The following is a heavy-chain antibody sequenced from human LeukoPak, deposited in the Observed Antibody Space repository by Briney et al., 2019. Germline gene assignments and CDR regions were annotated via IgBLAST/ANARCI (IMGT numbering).Heavy chain of an antibody. D-gene: IGHD3-3*01. Sequence: PGGSLRLSCAASGFTFSSYEMNWVRQAPGKGLEWVSYISGSGSDIYYADSVKGRFTISRDNAKKSLYLQMNSLRAEDTAVYYCARFLGLFDHWGQGTQVTVSS. V-gene: IGHV3-48*03. CDR2: ISGSGSDI. CDR1: GFTFSSYE. J-gene: IGHJ4*02. CDR3: ARFLGLFDH.